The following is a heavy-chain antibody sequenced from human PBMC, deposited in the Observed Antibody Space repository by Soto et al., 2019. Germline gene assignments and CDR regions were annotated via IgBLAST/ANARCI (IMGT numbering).Heavy chain of an antibody. D-gene: IGHD6-13*01. V-gene: IGHV3-23*01. CDR2: ISGSGGST. CDR1: GFTFSSYA. Sequence: PGGSLRLSCAASGFTFSSYAMSWVRQAPGKGLEWVSAISGSGGSTYYADSVKGRFTISRDNSKNTLYLQMNSLRVEDTAVYYCARGSAAGNYYYYYYMDVWGKGTTVTVSS. CDR3: ARGSAAGNYYYYYYMDV. J-gene: IGHJ6*03.